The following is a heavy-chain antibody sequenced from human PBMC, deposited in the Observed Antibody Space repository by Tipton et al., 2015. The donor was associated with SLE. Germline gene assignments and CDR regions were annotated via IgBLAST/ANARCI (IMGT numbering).Heavy chain of an antibody. CDR3: ARIPRISRPYYMDV. Sequence: SLRLSCAASGFMFSDYYMSWIRQAPGKGLEWISDIDSTGNIIHYADSMKGRFTISRDNAKDSLYLQMHSLRADDTAVYYFARIPRISRPYYMDVWGKGTAVTVSS. J-gene: IGHJ6*03. D-gene: IGHD2/OR15-2a*01. CDR1: GFMFSDYY. V-gene: IGHV3-11*04. CDR2: IDSTGNII.